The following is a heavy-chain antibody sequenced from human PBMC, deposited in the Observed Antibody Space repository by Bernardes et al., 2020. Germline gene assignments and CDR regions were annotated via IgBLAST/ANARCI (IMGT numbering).Heavy chain of an antibody. Sequence: ASVKVSCKASGYTFTSYDINWVRQATGQGLEWMGWMNPNSGNTGYAQKFQGRVTMTRNTSINTAYMELSSLRSEDTAVYYCARDGSSRDAFDIWGQGTMVTVSS. D-gene: IGHD1-26*01. CDR3: ARDGSSRDAFDI. V-gene: IGHV1-8*01. CDR1: GYTFTSYD. CDR2: MNPNSGNT. J-gene: IGHJ3*02.